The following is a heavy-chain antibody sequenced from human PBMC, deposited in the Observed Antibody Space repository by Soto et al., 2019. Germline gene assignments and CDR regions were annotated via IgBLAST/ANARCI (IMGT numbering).Heavy chain of an antibody. V-gene: IGHV1-69*06. Sequence: QVQLVQSGAEVKKPGSSVKVSCKSSGDPFTTNSLNWVRQAPGQGLEWMGGIIPVVGTTKYEQKYQDRVTITGDKSTNTAYMELSSLRSDDTAVYYCARGLLYATTYFDYWGQGTPVPVSS. CDR2: IIPVVGTT. J-gene: IGHJ4*02. CDR3: ARGLLYATTYFDY. D-gene: IGHD2-8*01. CDR1: GDPFTTNS.